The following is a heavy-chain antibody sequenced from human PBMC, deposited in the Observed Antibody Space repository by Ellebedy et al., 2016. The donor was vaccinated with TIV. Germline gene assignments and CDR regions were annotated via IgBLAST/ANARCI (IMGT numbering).Heavy chain of an antibody. J-gene: IGHJ4*02. CDR1: GGSISSSSYY. CDR2: IYYTGST. V-gene: IGHV4-61*05. D-gene: IGHD4-17*01. CDR3: ASTDGDY. Sequence: MPSETLSLTCTVSGGSISSSSYYWSWIRQPPGKGLEWIGYIYYTGSTNYNPSLKSRVTISLDTSKNQFSLRLSSVTAADTAVYYCASTDGDYWGQGTLVTVSS.